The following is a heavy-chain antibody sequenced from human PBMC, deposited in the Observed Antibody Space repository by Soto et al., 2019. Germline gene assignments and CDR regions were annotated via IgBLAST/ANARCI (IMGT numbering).Heavy chain of an antibody. J-gene: IGHJ4*02. D-gene: IGHD4-17*01. CDR3: AKSLHGDYARAPYYFVY. CDR2: ISWNSGNI. CDR1: GFTFDDFA. Sequence: GGSLRLSCAVSGFTFDDFAMHWVRQAPGKGLEWVSGISWNSGNIGYADSAKGRFTISRDNAENSLYLQMNSLRAEDTALYYCAKSLHGDYARAPYYFVYWGQGTLVTVSS. V-gene: IGHV3-9*01.